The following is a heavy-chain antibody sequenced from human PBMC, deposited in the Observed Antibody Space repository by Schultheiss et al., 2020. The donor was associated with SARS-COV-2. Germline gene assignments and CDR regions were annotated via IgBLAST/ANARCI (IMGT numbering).Heavy chain of an antibody. J-gene: IGHJ4*02. CDR1: GFTFSSYW. V-gene: IGHV3-74*01. Sequence: GGSLRLSCAASGFTFSSYWMHWVRQAPGKGLVWVSRINSDGSSTRYADSVKGRFTISRDNAKNTMYLQMNSLRAEDTAVYYCARDLRGTVTPYWGQGTLVTVSS. CDR2: INSDGSST. CDR3: ARDLRGTVTPY. D-gene: IGHD4-17*01.